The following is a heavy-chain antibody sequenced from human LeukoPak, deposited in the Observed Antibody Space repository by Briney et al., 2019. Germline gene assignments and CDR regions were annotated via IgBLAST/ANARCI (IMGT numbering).Heavy chain of an antibody. CDR3: ARAGWYYDSSGYYYSSDFDY. D-gene: IGHD3-22*01. V-gene: IGHV1-69*13. CDR1: GGTFSSYA. CDR2: IIPILGTA. Sequence: ASVKVSCKASGGTFSSYAISWVRQAPGQGLEWMGGIIPILGTANYAQKFQGRVTITADESTSTAYMELSSLRSEDTAVYYCARAGWYYDSSGYYYSSDFDYWGQGTLVTVSS. J-gene: IGHJ4*02.